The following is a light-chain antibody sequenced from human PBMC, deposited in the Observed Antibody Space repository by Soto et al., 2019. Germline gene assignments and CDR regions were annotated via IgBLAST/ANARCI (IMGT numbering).Light chain of an antibody. J-gene: IGKJ3*01. CDR2: AAS. CDR1: QGITNY. Sequence: DIPMTQSPSSLSASVGDRVTITCRASQGITNYLAWYQQKPGKVPKLLIYAASTLQSGVPSRFSGSGSGTVFTLTISSLQPEDVATYYCQKCNSAPFTFGPGTKVDIK. V-gene: IGKV1-27*01. CDR3: QKCNSAPFT.